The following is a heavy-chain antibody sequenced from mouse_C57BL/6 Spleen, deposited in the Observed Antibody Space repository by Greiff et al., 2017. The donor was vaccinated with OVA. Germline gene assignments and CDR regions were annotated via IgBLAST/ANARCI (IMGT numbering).Heavy chain of an antibody. J-gene: IGHJ2*01. CDR2: IRRKSGSYDT. CDR3: VRENWDPGFDY. Sequence: EVQVVESGGGLVQPKGSLKLSCDASGYTFTTYGMHWVRQAPGKGLEWVGRIRRKSGSYDTYDADSVKDRFTISRDDTPSMLYLQMHNRKTEDTAMYYCVRENWDPGFDYWGQGTTLTVSS. CDR1: GYTFTTYG. V-gene: IGHV10-3*01. D-gene: IGHD4-1*01.